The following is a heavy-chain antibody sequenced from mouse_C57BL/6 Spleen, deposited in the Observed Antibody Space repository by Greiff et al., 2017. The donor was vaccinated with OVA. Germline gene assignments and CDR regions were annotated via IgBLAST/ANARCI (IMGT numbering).Heavy chain of an antibody. CDR3: TNSNSFAY. CDR1: GFTFSNYW. CDR2: IRLKSDNYAT. V-gene: IGHV6-3*01. D-gene: IGHD2-5*01. Sequence: EVQGVESGGGLVQPGGSMKLSCVASGFTFSNYWMNWVRQSPEKGLEWVAQIRLKSDNYATHYAESVKGRFTISRDDSKSSVYLQMNNLRAEDTGIYYCTNSNSFAYWGQGTLVTVSA. J-gene: IGHJ3*01.